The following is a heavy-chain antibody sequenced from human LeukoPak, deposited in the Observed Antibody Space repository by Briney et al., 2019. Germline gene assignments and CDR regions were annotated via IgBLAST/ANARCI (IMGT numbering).Heavy chain of an antibody. CDR3: ARDNVDSSSWYGGYYYYYMDV. J-gene: IGHJ6*03. CDR2: IYYSWST. V-gene: IGHV4-59*11. Sequence: SETLSLNCTVSGCSISSHYWSWIRQPPGQGLEWIGYIYYSWSTNYNPSLNSRITISVDTSKNPFSLKLSSVTAADTAVYYCARDNVDSSSWYGGYYYYYMDVWGKGTTVTVSS. CDR1: GCSISSHY. D-gene: IGHD6-13*01.